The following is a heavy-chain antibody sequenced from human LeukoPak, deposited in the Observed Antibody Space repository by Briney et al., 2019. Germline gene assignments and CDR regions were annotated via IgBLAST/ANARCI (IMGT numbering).Heavy chain of an antibody. CDR3: ARGRRRVAALGIKYYYYMDV. CDR2: MNPNSGNT. V-gene: IGHV1-8*01. Sequence: ASVKVSCKASGYTFTSYDINWVRQATGQGLEWMGWMNPNSGNTGYAQKFQGRVTMTRNTSISTAYMELSSLRSEDTAVYYCARGRRRVAALGIKYYYYMDVWGKGTTVTVYS. J-gene: IGHJ6*03. CDR1: GYTFTSYD. D-gene: IGHD2-21*01.